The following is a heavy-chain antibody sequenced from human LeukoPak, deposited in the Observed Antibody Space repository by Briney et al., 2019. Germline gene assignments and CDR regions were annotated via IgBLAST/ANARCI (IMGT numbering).Heavy chain of an antibody. D-gene: IGHD1-14*01. Sequence: SETLSLTCAVSGGSISSSNWWSWVRQPPGKGLEWIGEIYHSGSTNYNPSLKSRVTISVDKSKNQFSLRLSSVTAADTAVYYCASPKRGPPEEYDAFDIWGQGTMVTVSS. CDR2: IYHSGST. CDR1: GGSISSSNW. CDR3: ASPKRGPPEEYDAFDI. V-gene: IGHV4-4*02. J-gene: IGHJ3*02.